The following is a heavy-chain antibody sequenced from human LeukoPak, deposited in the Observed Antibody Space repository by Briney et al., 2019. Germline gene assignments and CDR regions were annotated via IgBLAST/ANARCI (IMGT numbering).Heavy chain of an antibody. D-gene: IGHD3-10*01. CDR2: IYTSGST. Sequence: PSETLSLTCTVSGGSISSYYWSWIRQPAGKGLEWIGRIYTSGSTNYNPSLKSRVTMSVDTSKNQFSLKLSSVTAADTAVYYCARGNYGSGSYYVVDFDSWGQGTLVTVSS. CDR1: GGSISSYY. J-gene: IGHJ4*02. CDR3: ARGNYGSGSYYVVDFDS. V-gene: IGHV4-4*07.